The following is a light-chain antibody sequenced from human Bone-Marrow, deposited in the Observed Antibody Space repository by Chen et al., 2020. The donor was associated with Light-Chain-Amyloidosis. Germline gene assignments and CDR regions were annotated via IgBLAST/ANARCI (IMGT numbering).Light chain of an antibody. J-gene: IGLJ1*01. V-gene: IGLV1-47*01. Sequence: QSVLTQPPSASGTPGQRVTISCSGASSNIGINYVYWYQHFPGAAPNHLIHRNNQRPSRVPARLSPSNPGTLAFLAISGLMYDDVADYYCAAWDDSLSGYVFGTGTKVSVL. CDR2: RNN. CDR1: SSNIGINY. CDR3: AAWDDSLSGYV.